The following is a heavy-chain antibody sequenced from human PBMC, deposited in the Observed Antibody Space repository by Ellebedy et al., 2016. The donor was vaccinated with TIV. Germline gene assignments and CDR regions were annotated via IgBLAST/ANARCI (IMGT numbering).Heavy chain of an antibody. D-gene: IGHD3-10*01. J-gene: IGHJ6*02. Sequence: PGGSLRLSCAASGVIFSPYAMSRVRQAPGKGLEWVAVISYDGSNKYYADSVKGRFTISRDNSKNTLYLQMNSLRVEDTALYYCARDLIMVRGVIPRGVYYYYAMDVWGQGTTVTVSS. CDR3: ARDLIMVRGVIPRGVYYYYAMDV. CDR2: ISYDGSNK. V-gene: IGHV3-30-3*01. CDR1: GVIFSPYA.